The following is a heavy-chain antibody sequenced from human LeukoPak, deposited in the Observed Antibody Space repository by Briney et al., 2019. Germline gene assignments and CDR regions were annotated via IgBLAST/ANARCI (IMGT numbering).Heavy chain of an antibody. CDR3: ARSWVGATTELDY. Sequence: ASVKVSCKASGYSFTSYGISWVRQAPGQGIAWMGWISVYNGDTKYAQKLQGRVTMTIDTSTSTAYMELRSLRSDDTAVYYCARSWVGATTELDYWGQETLVTVSS. CDR1: GYSFTSYG. J-gene: IGHJ4*02. D-gene: IGHD1-26*01. V-gene: IGHV1-18*01. CDR2: ISVYNGDT.